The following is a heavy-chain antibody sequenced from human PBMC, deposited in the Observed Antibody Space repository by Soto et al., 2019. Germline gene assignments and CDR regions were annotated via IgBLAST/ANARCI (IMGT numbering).Heavy chain of an antibody. CDR1: GFTFSSYA. CDR2: ISSSGGST. Sequence: EVQLLESGGGLVQPGGSLRLSCAASGFTFSSYAMSWVRQAPGKGLEWVSAISSSGGSTYYADSVKGRFTISRDNSKTTLYLKMNSLRAEDTAVDYCDPNPEYGMDVWGQGTTVTVSS. V-gene: IGHV3-23*01. J-gene: IGHJ6*02. CDR3: DPNPEYGMDV. D-gene: IGHD7-27*01.